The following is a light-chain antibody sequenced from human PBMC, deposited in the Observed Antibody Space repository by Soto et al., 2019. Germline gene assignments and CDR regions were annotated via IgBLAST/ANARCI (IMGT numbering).Light chain of an antibody. CDR1: QSVSSN. CDR3: QQYNNWPYT. Sequence: EIVMTQSPATLSVSPGERATLSCRASQSVSSNLAWYQQKPGQGPRLLIYAASTRATGIPARFSGSGSGTEFTPTISSLQSEDFAVYHCQQYNNWPYTFGQGTKLEMK. V-gene: IGKV3-15*01. CDR2: AAS. J-gene: IGKJ2*01.